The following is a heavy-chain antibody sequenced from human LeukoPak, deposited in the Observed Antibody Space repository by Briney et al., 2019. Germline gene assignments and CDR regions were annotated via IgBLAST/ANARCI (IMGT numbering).Heavy chain of an antibody. D-gene: IGHD3-22*01. CDR1: GFTFSSYA. Sequence: GGSLRLSCAASGFTFSSYATSWVRQAPGKGREWVSAISGDGGSAYYSDSVKGRFTISRDNSKSSLYLQMHSLRAEDTAVYYCAKMGYYESSDFFDYWGQGTLVTVSS. V-gene: IGHV3-23*01. CDR3: AKMGYYESSDFFDY. CDR2: ISGDGGSA. J-gene: IGHJ4*02.